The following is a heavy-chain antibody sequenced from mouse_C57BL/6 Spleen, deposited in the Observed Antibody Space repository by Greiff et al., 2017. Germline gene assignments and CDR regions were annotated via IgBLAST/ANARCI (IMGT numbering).Heavy chain of an antibody. CDR1: GYTFTDYN. Sequence: EVQLQQSGAELVRPGTSVKMSCKASGYTFTDYNMHWVKQSHGKSLEWIGYINPNNGGTSYNQKFKGKATLTVNKSSSTAYMELRSLTSEDSAVYYCARGIYCDGYWGQGTLVTVSA. J-gene: IGHJ3*02. CDR3: ARGIYCDGY. D-gene: IGHD2-1*01. CDR2: INPNNGGT. V-gene: IGHV1-22*01.